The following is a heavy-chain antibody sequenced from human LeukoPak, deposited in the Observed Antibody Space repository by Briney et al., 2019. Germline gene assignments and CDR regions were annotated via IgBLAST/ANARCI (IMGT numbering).Heavy chain of an antibody. CDR2: ISDDGSNE. D-gene: IGHD2-2*01. CDR3: AKDSQDIVVVPAAKGYYYYYGMDV. CDR1: GFTFSYYG. J-gene: IGHJ6*02. V-gene: IGHV3-30*18. Sequence: GGSLRLSCAASGFTFSYYGMHWVRQAPGKGLEWVAAISDDGSNEYYADSVKGRFTISRDNSKNTLYLQMNSLRAEDTAVYYCAKDSQDIVVVPAAKGYYYYYGMDVWGQGTTVTVSS.